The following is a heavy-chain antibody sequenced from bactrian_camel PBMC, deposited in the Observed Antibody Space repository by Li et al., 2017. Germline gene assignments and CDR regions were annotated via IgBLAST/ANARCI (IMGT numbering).Heavy chain of an antibody. Sequence: VQLVESGGDSVQAGGSLRLSCATSTHTANLNIKYMAWFRRTPAFEREGVARIVPRGGATYYADSVKARFTVSQDNAENTVYLQMNSLKSEDTALYYCATESLQDWGQGTQVTVS. V-gene: IGHV3S54*01. J-gene: IGHJ4*01. CDR1: THTANLNIKY. CDR3: ATESLQD. CDR2: IVPRGGAT.